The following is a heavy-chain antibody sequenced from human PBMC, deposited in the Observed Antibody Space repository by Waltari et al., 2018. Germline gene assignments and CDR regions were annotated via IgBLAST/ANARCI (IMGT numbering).Heavy chain of an antibody. Sequence: QVQLVQSGSELKKPGASVKVSCKASGYIFTNYAMNWVRQAPGQGLEWMGWINTKTGNPTYAQGCRGRFGFSLDTSVSTASLQISSLKAEDTAVYYCARGIQLWGRGSWYFDDWGQGTLVTVSS. V-gene: IGHV7-4-1*02. CDR1: GYIFTNYA. J-gene: IGHJ4*02. CDR3: ARGIQLWGRGSWYFDD. CDR2: INTKTGNP. D-gene: IGHD3-16*01.